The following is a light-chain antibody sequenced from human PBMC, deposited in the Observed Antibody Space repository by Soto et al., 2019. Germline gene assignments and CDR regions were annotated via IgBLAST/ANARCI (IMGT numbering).Light chain of an antibody. Sequence: QSALTQPASVSGSPGQSITISCTGASSDVGAFNYVSWYQQHPGKAPKLLIYEVSNRPSGLSNRFSGSKSGNTASLTISGLHAEDEADYYCSSYTSSTTRVFGGGTKLTVL. CDR1: SSDVGAFNY. CDR3: SSYTSSTTRV. V-gene: IGLV2-14*01. J-gene: IGLJ2*01. CDR2: EVS.